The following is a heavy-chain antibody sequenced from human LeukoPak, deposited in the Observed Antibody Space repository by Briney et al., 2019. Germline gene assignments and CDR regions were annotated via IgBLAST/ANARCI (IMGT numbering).Heavy chain of an antibody. CDR1: GFTFSTFA. CDR3: ARDRGVYDIAGYYS. Sequence: GGSGRLSCAASGFTFSTFAMAWVRQAPGKGLEWVSLVSFDGTNKFYAESVKGRFTISRDNSKHTLYLQMSSLRAEDTAVYYCARDRGVYDIAGYYSWGQGTLVTVSS. V-gene: IGHV3-30*15. CDR2: VSFDGTNK. D-gene: IGHD3-22*01. J-gene: IGHJ4*02.